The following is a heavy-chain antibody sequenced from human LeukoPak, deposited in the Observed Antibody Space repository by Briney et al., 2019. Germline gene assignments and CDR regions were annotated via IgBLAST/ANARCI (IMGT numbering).Heavy chain of an antibody. J-gene: IGHJ5*02. CDR3: ARGKGWFDP. Sequence: GGSLRLSCAASGFTFSSYAMSWVRQAPGKGLEWVANIKKDGREKDYVDSVKGRFTISRDNAKNSLYLQMNSLRVEDTAVYYCARGKGWFDPWGQGTLVTVSS. V-gene: IGHV3-7*01. CDR2: IKKDGREK. CDR1: GFTFSSYA.